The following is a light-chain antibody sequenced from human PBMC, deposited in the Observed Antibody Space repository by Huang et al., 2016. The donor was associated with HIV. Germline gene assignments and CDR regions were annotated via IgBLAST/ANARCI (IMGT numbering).Light chain of an antibody. J-gene: IGKJ4*01. CDR1: RSVSTN. Sequence: EIVMTQSPATLSVSPGQRVTLYCRANRSVSTNLAGYQQRHGQAHRLLIYGSSTRAPGITARFSGSGSGTDFSLTISSLQSEDCALYYCHQYNNWLLSFGGGTRV. CDR3: HQYNNWLLS. CDR2: GSS. V-gene: IGKV3-15*01.